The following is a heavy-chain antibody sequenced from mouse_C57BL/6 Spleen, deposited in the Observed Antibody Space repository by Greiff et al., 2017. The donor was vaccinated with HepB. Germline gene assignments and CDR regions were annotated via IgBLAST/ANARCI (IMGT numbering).Heavy chain of an antibody. Sequence: EVQVVESGEGLVKPGGSLKLSCAASGFTFSSYAMSWVRQTPEKRLEWVAYISSGGDYIYYADTVKGRFTISRDNARNTLYLQMSSLKSEDTAMYYCTRADFTTVVSPWYFDVWGTGTTVTVSS. CDR2: ISSGGDYI. V-gene: IGHV5-9-1*02. J-gene: IGHJ1*03. CDR3: TRADFTTVVSPWYFDV. D-gene: IGHD1-1*01. CDR1: GFTFSSYA.